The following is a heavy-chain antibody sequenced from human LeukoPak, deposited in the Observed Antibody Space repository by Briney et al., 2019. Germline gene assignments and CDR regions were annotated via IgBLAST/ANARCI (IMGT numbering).Heavy chain of an antibody. CDR3: AKRGGYDSSGYYEFDY. J-gene: IGHJ4*02. V-gene: IGHV3-23*01. CDR1: GFTFSSYA. Sequence: GGSLRLSCAASGFTFSSYAMSWVRQAPGKGLEWVSAISGSGGSTYYADSVKGRFTISRVNSKNTLYLQMNSLRAEDTAVYYCAKRGGYDSSGYYEFDYWGQGTLVTVSS. CDR2: ISGSGGST. D-gene: IGHD3-22*01.